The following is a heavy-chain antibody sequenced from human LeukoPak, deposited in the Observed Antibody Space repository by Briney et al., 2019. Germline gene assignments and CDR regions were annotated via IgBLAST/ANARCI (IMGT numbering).Heavy chain of an antibody. D-gene: IGHD6-19*01. J-gene: IGHJ3*02. V-gene: IGHV1-2*02. Sequence: ASVKVSCKASGYTFTSYGISWVRQAPGQGLEWMGWINPNSGGTNYAQKFQGRVTMTRDTSISTAYMELSRLRSDDTAVYYCAREMTVAGQAAFDIWGQGTMVTVSS. CDR2: INPNSGGT. CDR1: GYTFTSYG. CDR3: AREMTVAGQAAFDI.